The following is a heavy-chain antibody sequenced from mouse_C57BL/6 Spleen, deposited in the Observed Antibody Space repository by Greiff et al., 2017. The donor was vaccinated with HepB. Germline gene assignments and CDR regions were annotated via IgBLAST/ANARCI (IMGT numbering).Heavy chain of an antibody. CDR3: ARWDYYGSSPWFAY. CDR2: IYPGDGDT. V-gene: IGHV1-80*01. D-gene: IGHD1-1*01. CDR1: GYAFSSYW. Sequence: VQRVESGAELVKPGASVKISCKASGYAFSSYWMNWVKQRPGKGLEWIGQIYPGDGDTNYNGKFKGKATLTADKSSSTAYMQLSSLTSEDSAVYFCARWDYYGSSPWFAYWGQGTLVTVSA. J-gene: IGHJ3*01.